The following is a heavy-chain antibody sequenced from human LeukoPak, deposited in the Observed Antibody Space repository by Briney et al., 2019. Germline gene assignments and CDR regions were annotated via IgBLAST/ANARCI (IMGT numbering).Heavy chain of an antibody. J-gene: IGHJ6*03. V-gene: IGHV3-23*01. CDR3: AKDGDYGDYWHYNYMDV. D-gene: IGHD4-17*01. Sequence: GGSLSLSCGASGFIFTRYVMKWARQSPGKGREWVSGIVGSGLSTFYADSVKGRFTISRDNSKNTLYLHINSLRAEDTAVYYCAKDGDYGDYWHYNYMDVWGKGTTVTISS. CDR1: GFIFTRYV. CDR2: IVGSGLST.